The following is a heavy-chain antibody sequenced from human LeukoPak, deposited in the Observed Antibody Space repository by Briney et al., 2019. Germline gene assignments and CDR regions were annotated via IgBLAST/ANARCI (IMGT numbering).Heavy chain of an antibody. J-gene: IGHJ4*02. CDR2: INHSGST. V-gene: IGHV4-34*01. D-gene: IGHD1-14*01. CDR1: GGSFSGYY. Sequence: SETLSLTCAVYGGSFSGYYWSWIRQPPGKGLEWIGEINHSGSTNYNPSLKSRVTISVDTSKNQFSLKLSSVTAADTAVYYCARVSVYGHFDYWGQGTLVTVSS. CDR3: ARVSVYGHFDY.